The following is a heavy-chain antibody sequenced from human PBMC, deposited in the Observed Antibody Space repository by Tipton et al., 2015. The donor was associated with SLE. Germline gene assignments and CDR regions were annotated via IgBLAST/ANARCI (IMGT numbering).Heavy chain of an antibody. CDR1: GGSFSGYY. J-gene: IGHJ2*01. Sequence: TLSLTCAVYGGSFSGYYWSWIRQPPGKGLEWIGEINHSGSTNYNQSLKSRVTISVDTSKNQFSLKLSSVTAADTAVYYCARGPLLDLWGRGTLVTVSS. D-gene: IGHD5/OR15-5a*01. CDR2: INHSGST. CDR3: ARGPLLDL. V-gene: IGHV4-34*01.